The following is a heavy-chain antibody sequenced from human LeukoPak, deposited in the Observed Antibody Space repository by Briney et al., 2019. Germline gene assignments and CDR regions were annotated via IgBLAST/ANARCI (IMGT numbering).Heavy chain of an antibody. D-gene: IGHD2-15*01. CDR2: FDPEDGET. J-gene: IGHJ6*02. Sequence: VASVTVSYQLSGYTLTELSMHWVRQAPGKGLAWMGGFDPEDGETIYAQKFQGRVTMTEDTSTDTAYMELSSLRSEDTAVYYCATDTHPYYGMDVWGQGTTVTVSS. CDR1: GYTLTELS. CDR3: ATDTHPYYGMDV. V-gene: IGHV1-24*01.